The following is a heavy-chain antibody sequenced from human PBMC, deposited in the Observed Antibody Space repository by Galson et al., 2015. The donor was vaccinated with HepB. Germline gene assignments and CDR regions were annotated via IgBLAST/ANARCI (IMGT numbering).Heavy chain of an antibody. V-gene: IGHV4-39*07. J-gene: IGHJ2*01. Sequence: ETLSLTCTVSGVSINSSNYSWVWIRQCTGKGLEWIGSMLYSGSTYQNPSLNSRATISIDTSKNQFSLKLSSVTAADTAVYYCARGSAYSMIVVVPYWYFDLWGRGTLVTVSS. CDR1: GVSINSSNYS. CDR3: ARGSAYSMIVVVPYWYFDL. D-gene: IGHD3-22*01. CDR2: MLYSGST.